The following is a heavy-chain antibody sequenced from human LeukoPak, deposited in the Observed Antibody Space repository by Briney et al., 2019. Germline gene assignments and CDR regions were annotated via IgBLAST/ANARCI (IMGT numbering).Heavy chain of an antibody. J-gene: IGHJ6*03. CDR2: INPNSGGT. CDR1: GYTFTGYF. Sequence: ASVKVSCKASGYTFTGYFVHWVRQAPGQGLEWMGWINPNSGGTNYAQKFQGRVTMTRNTSISTAYMELSSLRSEDTAVYYCARGRFYYYYYMDVWGKGTTVTISS. CDR3: ARGRFYYYYYMDV. V-gene: IGHV1-2*02.